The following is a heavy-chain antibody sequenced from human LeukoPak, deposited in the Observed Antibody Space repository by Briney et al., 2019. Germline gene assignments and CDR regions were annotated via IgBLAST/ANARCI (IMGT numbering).Heavy chain of an antibody. CDR1: GGSFSGYY. CDR2: INHSGST. D-gene: IGHD3-22*01. Sequence: SETLSLTCAVYGGSFSGYYWSWIRQPPGKGLEWIGEINHSGSTNYNPSLKSRVTISVDTSKNQFSLNLSSVTAADTAVYYCARGYYDSSGLTDYWGQGTLVTVSS. J-gene: IGHJ4*02. CDR3: ARGYYDSSGLTDY. V-gene: IGHV4-34*01.